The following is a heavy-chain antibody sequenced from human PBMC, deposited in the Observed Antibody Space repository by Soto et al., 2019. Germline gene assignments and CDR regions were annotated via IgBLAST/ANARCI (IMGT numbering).Heavy chain of an antibody. CDR2: IFHSGST. CDR3: ARAIQSYNWFDP. CDR1: GGSISGHY. V-gene: IGHV4-59*11. J-gene: IGHJ5*02. Sequence: PSETLSLTCTVSGGSISGHYWIWIRQSPGKGLEWIGYIFHSGSTNYNPSLKSRFTISVDTSKNQFSLELSSVTTADTAVYYCARAIQSYNWFDPWGQGTLVTVSS. D-gene: IGHD4-4*01.